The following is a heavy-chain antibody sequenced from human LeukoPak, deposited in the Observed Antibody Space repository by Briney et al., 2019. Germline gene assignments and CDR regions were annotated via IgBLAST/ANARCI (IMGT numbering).Heavy chain of an antibody. Sequence: PGGSLRLSCAASGSTFRNYGMHWVRQAPGKGLEWVAVISIDGSEKYYADSVKGRFTISRDNSKNTLYLQMNSLRGDDTAVYYCANPQSRGYDYLDYWGQGTLVTVSS. D-gene: IGHD5-12*01. CDR2: ISIDGSEK. J-gene: IGHJ4*02. CDR3: ANPQSRGYDYLDY. V-gene: IGHV3-30*18. CDR1: GSTFRNYG.